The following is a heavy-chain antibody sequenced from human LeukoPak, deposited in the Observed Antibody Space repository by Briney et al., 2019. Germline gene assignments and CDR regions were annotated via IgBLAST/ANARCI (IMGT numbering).Heavy chain of an antibody. D-gene: IGHD6-25*01. CDR3: TRDLGLRRMI. CDR1: GFTFSDYY. J-gene: IGHJ2*01. CDR2: ISSSGSTI. V-gene: IGHV3-11*04. Sequence: GGSLRLSCAASGFTFSDYYMSWIRQAPGKGLEWVSYISSSGSTIYYADSVKGRFTISRDNARESLSLQMNSLRVEDTAVYYCTRDLGLRRMIWGRGTLVIVSS.